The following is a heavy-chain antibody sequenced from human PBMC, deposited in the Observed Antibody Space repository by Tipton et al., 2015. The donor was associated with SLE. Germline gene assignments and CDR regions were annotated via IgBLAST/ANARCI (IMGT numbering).Heavy chain of an antibody. Sequence: SLRLSCAASGFTFSSYAMHWVRQAPGKGPEWVAVISYDGSNKYYADSVKGRFTISRDNSKNTLYLQMNSLRAEDTAVYYCAREGNWNGEFDYWGQGTLVTVSS. CDR3: AREGNWNGEFDY. CDR2: ISYDGSNK. V-gene: IGHV3-30*04. D-gene: IGHD1-1*01. CDR1: GFTFSSYA. J-gene: IGHJ4*02.